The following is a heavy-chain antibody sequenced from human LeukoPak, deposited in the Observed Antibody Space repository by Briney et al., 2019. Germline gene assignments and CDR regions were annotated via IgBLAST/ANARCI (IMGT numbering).Heavy chain of an antibody. D-gene: IGHD2-15*01. Sequence: PGGSLRLSCAASGFTFSNAWMSWVRQAPGKGLEWVGRIKSKTDGGTTDYAAPVKGRFTISRDDSKNTLYLQMNSLKTEDTAVYYCAKGQDIVVVVAAEAFDYWGQGTLVTVSS. V-gene: IGHV3-15*01. CDR2: IKSKTDGGTT. J-gene: IGHJ4*02. CDR1: GFTFSNAW. CDR3: AKGQDIVVVVAAEAFDY.